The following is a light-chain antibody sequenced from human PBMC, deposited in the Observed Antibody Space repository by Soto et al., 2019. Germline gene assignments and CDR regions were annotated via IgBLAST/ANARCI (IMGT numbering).Light chain of an antibody. CDR3: QQYDGN. CDR1: QNINRW. V-gene: IGKV1-5*01. Sequence: DIQMTQSPSTLATSVGNRVTITCRASQNINRWLAWYQQKPGKAPKVLTYDASSLESGVPSRFSGSGSGTEFTLTITSQQPDDFATYYCQQYDGNFGPGTKVDFK. CDR2: DAS. J-gene: IGKJ3*01.